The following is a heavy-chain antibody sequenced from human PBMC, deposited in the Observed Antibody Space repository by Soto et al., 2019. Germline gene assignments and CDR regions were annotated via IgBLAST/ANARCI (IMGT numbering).Heavy chain of an antibody. Sequence: GASVKVSCKASGGTFSSYAISWVRQAPGQGLEWMGGIIPIFGTANYAQKLQGRVTITADESTSTAYMELSSLRSEDTAVYYCARDLRRVYYDSSGYYYYYYGMDVWGQGTTVTVSS. CDR1: GGTFSSYA. V-gene: IGHV1-69*13. CDR2: IIPIFGTA. CDR3: ARDLRRVYYDSSGYYYYYYGMDV. J-gene: IGHJ6*02. D-gene: IGHD3-22*01.